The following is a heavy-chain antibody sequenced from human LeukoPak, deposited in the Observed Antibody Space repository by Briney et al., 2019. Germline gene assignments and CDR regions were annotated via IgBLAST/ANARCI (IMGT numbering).Heavy chain of an antibody. J-gene: IGHJ4*02. CDR3: ARVYDFWSGTDY. V-gene: IGHV1-69*13. D-gene: IGHD3-3*01. Sequence: ASVKVSCKASGYTFTSYGISWARQAPGQGLEWMGGIIPIFGTANYAQKFQGRVTITADESTSTAYMELSSLRSEDTAVYYCARVYDFWSGTDYWGQGTLVTVSS. CDR1: GYTFTSYG. CDR2: IIPIFGTA.